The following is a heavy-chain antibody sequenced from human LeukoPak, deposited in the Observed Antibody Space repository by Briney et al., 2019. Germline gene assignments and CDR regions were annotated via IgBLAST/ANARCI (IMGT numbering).Heavy chain of an antibody. V-gene: IGHV3-66*01. CDR3: AREGQLRSFDY. D-gene: IGHD1-7*01. Sequence: GGSLRLSCAASGFTVSSNYMSWVRQAPGKGLEWVSVIYSGGDTYYADSVKGRFTISRDNSKNTLYLQMNSLRAEDTAVYYCAREGQLRSFDYWGQGTLVTVSS. CDR1: GFTVSSNY. J-gene: IGHJ4*02. CDR2: IYSGGDT.